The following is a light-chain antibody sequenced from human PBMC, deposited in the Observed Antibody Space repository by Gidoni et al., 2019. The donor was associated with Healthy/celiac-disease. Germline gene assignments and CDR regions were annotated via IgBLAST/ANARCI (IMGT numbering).Light chain of an antibody. V-gene: IGKV2-28*01. CDR3: MKALQTLSST. Sequence: DLVMTQSPLSLPVTPGEPASISCRSSQSLLHSNGYNYLDWYLQKPGQSPQLLIYLGSNRASGVPDRFSGSGSGTDFTLKISRVEAEDVGVYYCMKALQTLSSTFGQGTRLEIK. CDR2: LGS. CDR1: QSLLHSNGYNY. J-gene: IGKJ5*01.